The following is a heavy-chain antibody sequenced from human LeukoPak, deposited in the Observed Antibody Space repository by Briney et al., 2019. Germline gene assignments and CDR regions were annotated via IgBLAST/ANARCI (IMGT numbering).Heavy chain of an antibody. Sequence: SETLSLTCTVSGGSISSYYWSWIRQPPGKGLEWIGYIYYSGSTNYNPSLKSRVTISVDTSKNHFSLKLSSATAADTAVYYCARGSYGSGAQPCKWFDPCGQGTLVTVSS. D-gene: IGHD3-10*01. CDR3: ARGSYGSGAQPCKWFDP. J-gene: IGHJ5*02. CDR1: GGSISSYY. CDR2: IYYSGST. V-gene: IGHV4-59*01.